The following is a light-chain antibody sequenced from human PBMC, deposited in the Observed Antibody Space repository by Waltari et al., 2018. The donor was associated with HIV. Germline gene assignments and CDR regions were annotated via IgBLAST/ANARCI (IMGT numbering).Light chain of an antibody. CDR3: SAWDSSLSARE. CDR1: SNNVGNQG. Sequence: QAGLTQPPSVSKGLRQTATLTCTGDSNNVGNQGVAWLQQHQGHPPKLLSYRNNNRPSGISERFSASRSGNTASLTITGLQPEDEADYYCSAWDSSLSAREFGGGTKLTVL. CDR2: RNN. V-gene: IGLV10-54*04. J-gene: IGLJ3*02.